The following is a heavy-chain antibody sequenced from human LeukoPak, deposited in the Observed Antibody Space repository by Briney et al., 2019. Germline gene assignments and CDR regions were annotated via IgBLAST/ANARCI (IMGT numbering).Heavy chain of an antibody. CDR1: GFTFSSYG. Sequence: GGSLRLSCAASGFTFSSYGMRWVRQAPGKGLEWVAAISYDGSDKYYADSVKGRFTISRDNSKNTLYLQMNSLRTEDTAVYYCAKRGPSSGLDVWGQGTTVTVSS. V-gene: IGHV3-30*18. J-gene: IGHJ6*02. CDR3: AKRGPSSGLDV. CDR2: ISYDGSDK. D-gene: IGHD2/OR15-2a*01.